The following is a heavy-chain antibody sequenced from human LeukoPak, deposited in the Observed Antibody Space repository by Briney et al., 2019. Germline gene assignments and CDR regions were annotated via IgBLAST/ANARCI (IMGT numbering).Heavy chain of an antibody. Sequence: PSETLSLTCTVSGGSISSYYWGWIRQHPGKGLEWIGYIYYSGSTYYNPSLKSRVTISVDTSKNQFSLKLSSVTAADTAVYYCASGGNWYFDLWGRGTLVTVSS. CDR1: GGSISSYY. CDR3: ASGGNWYFDL. J-gene: IGHJ2*01. D-gene: IGHD1-26*01. CDR2: IYYSGST. V-gene: IGHV4-59*06.